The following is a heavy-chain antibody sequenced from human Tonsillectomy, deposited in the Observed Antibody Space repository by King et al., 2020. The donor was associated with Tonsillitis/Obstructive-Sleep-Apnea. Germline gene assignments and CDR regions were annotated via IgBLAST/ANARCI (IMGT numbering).Heavy chain of an antibody. D-gene: IGHD2-2*01. Sequence: QLVQSGSELKKPGASVKISCKASGYTFTNYAMNWVRQAPGQGLEWMGWINTNTGNPTYAQGFAGRFVFSLDTSVTTAHLQISSLKADGTAVYFCARDRSYCSSTSCSDYYYYMDVWGKGTTVPVSS. CDR2: INTNTGNP. CDR1: GYTFTNYA. V-gene: IGHV7-4-1*02. J-gene: IGHJ6*03. CDR3: ARDRSYCSSTSCSDYYYYMDV.